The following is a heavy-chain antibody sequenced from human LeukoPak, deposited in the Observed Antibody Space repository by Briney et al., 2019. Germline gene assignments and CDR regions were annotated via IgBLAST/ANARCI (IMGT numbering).Heavy chain of an antibody. J-gene: IGHJ5*02. CDR2: ISWNSGSI. D-gene: IGHD5-24*01. Sequence: GGSLRLSCAASGFTFDDYAMHWVRQAPGKGLEWVSGISWNSGSIGYADSVKGRFTISRDNAKNSLYLQMNGLRAEDTALYYCAKSGRRWLQFGWFDPWGQGTLVTVSS. V-gene: IGHV3-9*01. CDR1: GFTFDDYA. CDR3: AKSGRRWLQFGWFDP.